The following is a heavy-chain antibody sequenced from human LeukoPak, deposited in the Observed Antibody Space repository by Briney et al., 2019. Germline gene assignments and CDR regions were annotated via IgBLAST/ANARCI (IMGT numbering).Heavy chain of an antibody. CDR1: GGSISSYY. D-gene: IGHD3-22*01. CDR3: ARDTYYYDSSGYRPFDY. V-gene: IGHV4-59*01. Sequence: SETLSLTCTVSGGSISSYYWSWIRQPPGRGLEWIGYIYYSGSTNYNPSLKSRVTISVDTSKNQFSLKLSSVTAADTAVYYCARDTYYYDSSGYRPFDYWGQGTLVTVSS. CDR2: IYYSGST. J-gene: IGHJ4*02.